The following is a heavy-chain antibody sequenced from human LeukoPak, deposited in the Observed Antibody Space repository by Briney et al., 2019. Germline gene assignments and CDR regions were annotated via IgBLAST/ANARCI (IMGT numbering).Heavy chain of an antibody. V-gene: IGHV1-2*02. CDR2: INPNGGGT. J-gene: IGHJ4*02. CDR1: GYTFTGYY. Sequence: GASVKVSCKASGYTFTGYYMHWVRQAPGQGLEWMGWINPNGGGTNYAQKFQGRVTMTRDTSISTAYMELSRLRSDDTAVYYCARGHPEYYDILTGFDYWGQGTLVTVSS. CDR3: ARGHPEYYDILTGFDY. D-gene: IGHD3-9*01.